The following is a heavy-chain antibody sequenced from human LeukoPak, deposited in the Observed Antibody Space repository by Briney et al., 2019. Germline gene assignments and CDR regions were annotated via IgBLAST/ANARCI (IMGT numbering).Heavy chain of an antibody. Sequence: GSLRLSCAASGFTFRRSWLSWVRQAPGAGLEWVANINEDGSQKYDVDSVKGRFTISRDNAKSSLYLQMNSLRAEDTAVYYCASPRKGYLGQGTLVTVSS. CDR1: GFTFRRSW. CDR3: ASPRKGY. V-gene: IGHV3-7*01. J-gene: IGHJ4*02. CDR2: INEDGSQK.